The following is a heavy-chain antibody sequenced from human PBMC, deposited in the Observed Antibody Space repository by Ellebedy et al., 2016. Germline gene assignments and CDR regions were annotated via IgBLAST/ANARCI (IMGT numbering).Heavy chain of an antibody. CDR3: AKDIGYYDILTGFDY. CDR1: GFTFSSYS. J-gene: IGHJ4*02. Sequence: SLKISXAASGFTFSSYSMNWVRQAPGKGLEWVSGISWNSGSIGYADSVKGRFTISRDNAKNSLYLQMNSLRAEDTALYYCAKDIGYYDILTGFDYWGQGTLVTVSS. D-gene: IGHD3-9*01. V-gene: IGHV3-9*01. CDR2: ISWNSGSI.